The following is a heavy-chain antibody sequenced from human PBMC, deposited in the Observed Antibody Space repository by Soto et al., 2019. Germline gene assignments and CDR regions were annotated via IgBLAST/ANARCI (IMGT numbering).Heavy chain of an antibody. CDR2: IYYSGST. Sequence: RYDGGLIDQPPVKGLEWIGSIYYSGSTYNNPSLRSRVSMSIDTSKDQFSLKLKSVTAADTALYFCARQRTSVVTQAYFDVWGPGSLVT. CDR3: ARQRTSVVTQAYFDV. CDR1: RYD. V-gene: IGHV4-39*01. J-gene: IGHJ4*02. D-gene: IGHD2-21*02.